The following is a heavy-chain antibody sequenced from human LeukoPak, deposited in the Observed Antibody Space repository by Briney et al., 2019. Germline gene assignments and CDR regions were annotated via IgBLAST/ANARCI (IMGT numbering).Heavy chain of an antibody. J-gene: IGHJ4*02. V-gene: IGHV1-2*02. CDR1: GYTFTGYY. Sequence: ASVKVSCKASGYTFTGYYMHWVRQAPGQGLEWMGWINPNSGGTNYAQKFQGRVTMTRDTSISTAYMELSRLRSGDTAVYYCAREGRGYCSSTSCLSPGFDYWGQGTLVTVSS. D-gene: IGHD2-2*01. CDR3: AREGRGYCSSTSCLSPGFDY. CDR2: INPNSGGT.